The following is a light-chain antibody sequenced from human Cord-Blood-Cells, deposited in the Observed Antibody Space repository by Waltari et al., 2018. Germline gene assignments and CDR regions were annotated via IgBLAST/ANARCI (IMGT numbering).Light chain of an antibody. CDR1: SSDVGRYNL. Sequence: QSALTQPASVSGSPGPSITISCTGTSSDVGRYNLVSWYQQHPGKAPKRMIYEGSKRPSGVSNRFSGSKSGNTASLTISGLQAEDEADYYCCSYAGSSTFEVFGGGTKLTVL. CDR3: CSYAGSSTFEV. CDR2: EGS. V-gene: IGLV2-23*03. J-gene: IGLJ3*02.